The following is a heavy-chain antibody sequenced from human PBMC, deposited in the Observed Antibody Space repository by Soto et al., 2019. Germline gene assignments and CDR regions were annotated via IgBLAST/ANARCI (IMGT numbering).Heavy chain of an antibody. D-gene: IGHD5-12*01. Sequence: EVQLVESGGGLVKPGGSLRLSCAASGFTFSSYSMNWVRQAPGKGLEWVSSISSSSSYIYYADSVKGRFTISRDNAKNSLYLQMNSLRAEDTAVYYCARDHGYDEYYFDYWGQGTLVTVSS. V-gene: IGHV3-21*01. CDR1: GFTFSSYS. J-gene: IGHJ4*02. CDR2: ISSSSSYI. CDR3: ARDHGYDEYYFDY.